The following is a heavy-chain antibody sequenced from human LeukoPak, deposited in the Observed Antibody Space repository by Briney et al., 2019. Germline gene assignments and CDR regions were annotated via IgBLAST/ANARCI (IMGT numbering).Heavy chain of an antibody. CDR2: INPNSGGT. CDR1: GYTFTGYY. D-gene: IGHD3-22*01. J-gene: IGHJ4*02. CDR3: ARAYYYDSSGVPGY. Sequence: ASVKVSCKASGYTFTGYYMHWVRQAPGQGLEWMGWINPNSGGTNYAQKFQGWVTMTRDTSISTAYMELSRLRSDDTAVYYCARAYYYDSSGVPGYWGQGTLVTVSS. V-gene: IGHV1-2*04.